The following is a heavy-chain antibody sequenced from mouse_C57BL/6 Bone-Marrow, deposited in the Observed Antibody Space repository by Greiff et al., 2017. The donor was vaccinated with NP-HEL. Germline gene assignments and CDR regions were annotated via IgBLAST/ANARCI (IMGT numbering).Heavy chain of an antibody. CDR3: ASRDRSGSYAY. D-gene: IGHD3-2*02. CDR2: IDPSSGGT. Sequence: VQLQQPGAELVKPGASVKLSCKASGYTFTSYWMHWVKQRPGRGLEWIGRIDPSSGGTKDNEKFKSKATLTVDKPPSTAYMQLSSLTSEDSAVYYGASRDRSGSYAYWGQGTLVTVAA. J-gene: IGHJ3*01. V-gene: IGHV1-72*01. CDR1: GYTFTSYW.